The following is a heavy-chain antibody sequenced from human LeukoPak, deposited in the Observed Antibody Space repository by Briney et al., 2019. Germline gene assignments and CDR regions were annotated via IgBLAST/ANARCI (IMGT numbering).Heavy chain of an antibody. V-gene: IGHV3-21*01. CDR2: ISSSSSYI. Sequence: PGGSLRLSCAASGFTFSFYSMNWVLQAPGKGLEWVSPISSSSSYIYYADSVKGRFTISRDNAKNSLYLQMNSLRAEDTAVYYCARVRYGDYDDAFDIWGQGTMVTVSS. CDR3: ARVRYGDYDDAFDI. D-gene: IGHD4-17*01. J-gene: IGHJ3*02. CDR1: GFTFSFYS.